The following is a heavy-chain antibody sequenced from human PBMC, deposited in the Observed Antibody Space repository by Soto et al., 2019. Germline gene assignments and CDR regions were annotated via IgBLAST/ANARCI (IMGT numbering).Heavy chain of an antibody. CDR1: GFTFSSYE. V-gene: IGHV3-48*03. CDR2: ISSSGSTI. Sequence: QTGGSLRLSCAASGFTFSSYEMNWVRQAPGKGLEWVSYISSSGSTIYYADSVKGRFTISRDNAKNSLYLQMNSLRAEDTAVYYCARGSSSGYPGGYWGQGTLVTVSS. J-gene: IGHJ4*02. D-gene: IGHD3-22*01. CDR3: ARGSSSGYPGGY.